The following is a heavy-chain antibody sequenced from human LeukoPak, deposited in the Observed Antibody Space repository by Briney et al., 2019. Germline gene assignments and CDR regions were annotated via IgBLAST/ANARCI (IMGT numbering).Heavy chain of an antibody. CDR1: GGSISSGGYY. Sequence: NPSETLSLTCTVSGGSISSGGYYWSWIRQPPGKGLEWIGYIYHSGSTYYNPSLKSRVTISVDRSKNQFSLKLSSVTAADTAVYYCARVQYSSSVYYYYYMDVWGKGTTVTVSS. CDR2: IYHSGST. CDR3: ARVQYSSSVYYYYYMDV. D-gene: IGHD6-6*01. J-gene: IGHJ6*03. V-gene: IGHV4-30-2*01.